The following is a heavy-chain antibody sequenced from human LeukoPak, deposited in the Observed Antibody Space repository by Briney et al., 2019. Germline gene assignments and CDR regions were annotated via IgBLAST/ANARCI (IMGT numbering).Heavy chain of an antibody. CDR1: GFSFSRYW. J-gene: IGHJ4*02. Sequence: PGGSLRLSCAASGFSFSRYWMHWVRQAPGQGLEWVSSITSGSSHIYYADSVKGRFTISRDNAKNSLYLQMNSLRAEDTAVYYCAGQEGYYDSLVYWGQGTLVTVSS. V-gene: IGHV3-21*04. CDR3: AGQEGYYDSLVY. CDR2: ITSGSSHI. D-gene: IGHD3-22*01.